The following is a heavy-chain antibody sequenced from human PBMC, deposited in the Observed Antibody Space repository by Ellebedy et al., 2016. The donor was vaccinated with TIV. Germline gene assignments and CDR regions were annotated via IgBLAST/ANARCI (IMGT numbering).Heavy chain of an antibody. D-gene: IGHD2-8*01. J-gene: IGHJ4*02. CDR3: ATVSGKYYFDS. Sequence: GESLKISXAASGFSFSDYAMAWVRQVPRKGLEWVSFISTNGGMTHYADAVKGRFTISRDNFKSTLFLQMNTLTAEDTAVYYCATVSGKYYFDSWGQGTLVTVSS. CDR2: ISTNGGMT. V-gene: IGHV3-23*01. CDR1: GFSFSDYA.